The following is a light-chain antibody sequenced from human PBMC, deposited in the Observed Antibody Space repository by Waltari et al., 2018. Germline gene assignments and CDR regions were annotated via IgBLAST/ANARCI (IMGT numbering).Light chain of an antibody. V-gene: IGLV2-11*01. CDR3: CSYAGSYTLV. CDR2: DVS. CDR1: SSDVGVYNY. Sequence: QSALTQPRSVSGSPGQSVTIPCTGTSSDVGVYNYVSWYHQHPGKAPKLMIYDVSKRPSGVPDRFSGSTSGNTASLTISGLQAEDEADYYCCSYAGSYTLVFGGGTKLTVL. J-gene: IGLJ2*01.